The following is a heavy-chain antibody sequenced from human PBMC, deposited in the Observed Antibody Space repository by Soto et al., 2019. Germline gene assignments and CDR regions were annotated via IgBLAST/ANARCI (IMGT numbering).Heavy chain of an antibody. V-gene: IGHV4-34*01. CDR1: GGSFSGYY. Sequence: QVQLQQWGAGLLKPSETLSLTCAVYGGSFSGYYWSWIRQPPGKGLEWIGEINHSGSTNYNPSLKSRVTIAVDTSTNQFSLKRSSVTAADTAVYYCARERRMYGSGSLQLMYYFDYWGQGTLVTVSS. CDR3: ARERRMYGSGSLQLMYYFDY. D-gene: IGHD3-10*01. CDR2: INHSGST. J-gene: IGHJ4*02.